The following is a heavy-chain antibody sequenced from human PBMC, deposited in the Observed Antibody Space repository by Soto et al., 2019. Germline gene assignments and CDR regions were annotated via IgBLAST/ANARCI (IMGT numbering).Heavy chain of an antibody. Sequence: PSETLSLTCTFSGFSISSSSYYWGWIRQPPGKGLEWIGSIYYSGSTYYNPSLKSRVTISVDTSKNQFSLKLSSVTAADTAVYYCARHVGYYDILTGPWGQGTLVTVSS. CDR2: IYYSGST. V-gene: IGHV4-39*01. J-gene: IGHJ5*02. CDR3: ARHVGYYDILTGP. CDR1: GFSISSSSYY. D-gene: IGHD3-9*01.